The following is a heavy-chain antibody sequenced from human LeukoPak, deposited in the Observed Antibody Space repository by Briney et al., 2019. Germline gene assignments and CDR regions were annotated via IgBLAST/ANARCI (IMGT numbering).Heavy chain of an antibody. Sequence: GESLRLSCAASGFTFSSYAMSWVRQAPAKGLEWVSAISGSGGSTYYANSVKGRFTISRDNSKNTLYLQMNSLRAEDTAVYYCAKELETSLRPNWFDPWGQGTLVTVSS. CDR1: GFTFSSYA. CDR3: AKELETSLRPNWFDP. D-gene: IGHD1-1*01. V-gene: IGHV3-23*01. CDR2: ISGSGGST. J-gene: IGHJ5*02.